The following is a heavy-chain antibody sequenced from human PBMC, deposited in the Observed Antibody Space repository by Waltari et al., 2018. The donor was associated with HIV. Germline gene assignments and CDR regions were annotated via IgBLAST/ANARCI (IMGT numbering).Heavy chain of an antibody. J-gene: IGHJ4*02. Sequence: EVQLVESGGGLGQPGGSLRLAFVASGLPFSAYCMYWVRHVPGKGLEWVSYINSGSTTMSYSDSVRGRFTISRDNAKSALYLQMDSLRQEDTAVYYCARGYGSVDYWGQGTPVSVSS. CDR1: GLPFSAYC. V-gene: IGHV3-48*02. D-gene: IGHD3-10*01. CDR3: ARGYGSVDY. CDR2: INSGSTTM.